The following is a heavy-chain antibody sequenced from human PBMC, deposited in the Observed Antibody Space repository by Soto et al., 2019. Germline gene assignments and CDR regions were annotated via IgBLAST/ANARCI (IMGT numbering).Heavy chain of an antibody. CDR1: GYSVTSYG. J-gene: IGHJ4*02. Sequence: ASVKVSCKDSGYSVTSYGISWVRQAPGQGLEWMGWISAYNGNTNYTQKLQGRVTMTTDTSTSTAYMELRSLRSDDTAVYYCARDGVATISGYWGQGTLVTVSS. V-gene: IGHV1-18*01. CDR3: ARDGVATISGY. D-gene: IGHD5-12*01. CDR2: ISAYNGNT.